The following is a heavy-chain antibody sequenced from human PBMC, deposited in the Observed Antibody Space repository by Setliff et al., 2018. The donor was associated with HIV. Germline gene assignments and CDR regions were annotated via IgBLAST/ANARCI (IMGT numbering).Heavy chain of an antibody. V-gene: IGHV3-48*04. CDR2: LNNDGTTI. D-gene: IGHD6-25*01. CDR3: VRDTTSGWMLTN. CDR1: GFTFSTYG. J-gene: IGHJ4*02. Sequence: ETLSLSCAASGFTFSTYGLNWVRQAPGKGLEWISYLNNDGTTIYYADSVRGRFTISRDNARDSLYLQMNSLRAEDTAVYYCVRDTTSGWMLTNWGQGTLVTVSS.